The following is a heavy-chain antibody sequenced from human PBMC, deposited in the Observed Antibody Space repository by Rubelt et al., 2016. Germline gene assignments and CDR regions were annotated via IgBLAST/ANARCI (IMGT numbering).Heavy chain of an antibody. CDR1: GYTFTGYY. V-gene: IGHV1-46*01. J-gene: IGHJ3*02. CDR3: ARAGVTTADAFDI. CDR2: INPSGGST. Sequence: QVQLVQSGAEVKKPGASVKVSCKASGYTFTGYYMHWVRQAPGQGLEWMGIINPSGGSTSYAQKCQGRVTMTRDTSTSTVYMELSSLRSEDTAVYYCARAGVTTADAFDIWGQGTMVTVSS. D-gene: IGHD4-11*01.